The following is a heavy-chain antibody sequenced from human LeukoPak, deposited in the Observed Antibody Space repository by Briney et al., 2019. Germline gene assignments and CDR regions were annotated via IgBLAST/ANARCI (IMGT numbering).Heavy chain of an antibody. CDR2: SYYSGTT. CDR3: ARWTPYDDTGYYRFDS. D-gene: IGHD3-22*01. J-gene: IGHJ4*02. Sequence: SETLSLTRTVSGGSISGYYWSWIRQPPGKGLELIGYSYYSGTTNYNPSLRSRVIISVDTSKNQFSLKVRSVTTADTAVYYCARWTPYDDTGYYRFDSRGQGTLVTVSS. CDR1: GGSISGYY. V-gene: IGHV4-59*01.